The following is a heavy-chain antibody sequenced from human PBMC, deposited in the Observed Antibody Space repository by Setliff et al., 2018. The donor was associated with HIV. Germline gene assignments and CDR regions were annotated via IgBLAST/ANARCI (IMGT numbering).Heavy chain of an antibody. CDR3: ASTYCGGDCYSRYFQH. Sequence: TLSLTCSVSGGSIGIHYWSWIRQPPGKGLEWIGTVYYDGSTIYDPSLRSRVTMSVDTSKDQFSLKLSSVTAADTAVYYCASTYCGGDCYSRYFQHWGQGTLVTVSS. CDR2: VYYDGST. CDR1: GGSIGIHY. V-gene: IGHV4-59*11. D-gene: IGHD2-21*02. J-gene: IGHJ1*01.